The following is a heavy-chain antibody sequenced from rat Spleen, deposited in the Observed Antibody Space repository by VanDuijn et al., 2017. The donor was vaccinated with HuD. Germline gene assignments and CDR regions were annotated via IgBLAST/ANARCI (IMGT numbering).Heavy chain of an antibody. CDR1: GFTFSNFV. J-gene: IGHJ4*01. CDR3: TRHGGEMDA. CDR2: ITSGGSNT. V-gene: IGHV5-25*01. D-gene: IGHD4-3*01. Sequence: EVQLVESGGGLVQPGRSLKLSCAASGFTFSNFVMAWVRQAPKKGLEWVASITSGGSNTYYPDSVKGRFTISRDNAKSTLYLQMDSLRSEDTATYYCTRHGGEMDAWGQGASVTVSS.